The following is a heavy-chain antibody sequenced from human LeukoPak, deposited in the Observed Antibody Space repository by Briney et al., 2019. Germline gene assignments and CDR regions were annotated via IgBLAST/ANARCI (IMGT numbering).Heavy chain of an antibody. D-gene: IGHD5-24*01. CDR2: IFSNGDT. CDR3: TRDQMNY. V-gene: IGHV3-53*01. CDR1: EFTVSRNY. J-gene: IGHJ4*02. Sequence: GGSLRLSCTASEFTVSRNYMLWVRQAPGKGLEWVSLIFSNGDTRYADSVKGRFTISRDTSKNTVSLQMNSLRVEDTAMYYCTRDQMNYWGQGTLVTVSS.